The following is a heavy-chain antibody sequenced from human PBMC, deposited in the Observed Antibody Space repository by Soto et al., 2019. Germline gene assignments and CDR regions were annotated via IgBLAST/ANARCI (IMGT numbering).Heavy chain of an antibody. J-gene: IGHJ5*02. Sequence: ASVKVYCKAAGYGFTSYAMHWVRQAPRQRLEWMGWINAGNGNTKYSQKFQGRVTITRDTSASTAYMELSSLRSEDTAVYYCARANCSSTSCPPNWFDPWGQGTLVTVSS. CDR1: GYGFTSYA. D-gene: IGHD2-2*01. CDR2: INAGNGNT. V-gene: IGHV1-3*01. CDR3: ARANCSSTSCPPNWFDP.